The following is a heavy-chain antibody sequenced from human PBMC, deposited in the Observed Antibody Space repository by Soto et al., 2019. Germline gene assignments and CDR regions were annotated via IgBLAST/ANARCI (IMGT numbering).Heavy chain of an antibody. CDR2: ISYDGSNK. Sequence: WGSLRISCAACGYTVSSYGMHWVRQAPGKGLEWVAVISYDGSNKYYADSVKGRFTISRDNSKNTLYLQMNSLRAEDTAVYYCARGSSGWIDSANDYWGQGTLVTVSS. D-gene: IGHD6-19*01. V-gene: IGHV3-30*03. J-gene: IGHJ4*02. CDR3: ARGSSGWIDSANDY. CDR1: GYTVSSYG.